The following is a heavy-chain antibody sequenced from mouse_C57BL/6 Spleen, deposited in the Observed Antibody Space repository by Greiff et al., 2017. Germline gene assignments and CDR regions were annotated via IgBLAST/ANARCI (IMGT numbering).Heavy chain of an antibody. V-gene: IGHV1-64*01. J-gene: IGHJ4*01. CDR3: ARRGTAQATLCAMDY. Sequence: QVQLQQPGAELVKPGASVKLSCKASGYTFTSYWMHWVKQRPGQGLEWIGMIHPNSGSTNYTEKFKSKATLTVDKSSSTAYMQLSSLTSEDSAVYYCARRGTAQATLCAMDYWGQGTSVTVSS. D-gene: IGHD3-2*02. CDR2: IHPNSGST. CDR1: GYTFTSYW.